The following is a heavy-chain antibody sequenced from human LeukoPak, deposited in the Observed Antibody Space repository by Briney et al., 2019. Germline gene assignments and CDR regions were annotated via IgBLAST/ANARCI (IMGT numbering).Heavy chain of an antibody. V-gene: IGHV3-23*01. CDR3: ARESRRGSWYVPFDY. CDR1: GFTFSSYA. CDR2: ISGSGGST. Sequence: GGSLRLSCAASGFTFSSYAMSWVRQAPGKGREWVSAISGSGGSTYYADSVKGRFTISRDNSKNTLYLQMNSLRAEDTAVYYCARESRRGSWYVPFDYWGQGTLVTVSS. D-gene: IGHD6-13*01. J-gene: IGHJ4*02.